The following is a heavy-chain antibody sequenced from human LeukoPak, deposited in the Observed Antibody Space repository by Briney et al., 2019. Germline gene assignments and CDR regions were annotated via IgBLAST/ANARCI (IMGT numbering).Heavy chain of an antibody. CDR3: ARDRNGGSFDY. V-gene: IGHV3-48*01. CDR2: LIVGNGNQ. J-gene: IGHJ4*02. CDR1: GFVFSSYS. Sequence: PGGSLRLSCAASGFVFSSYSMNWVRQAPGKELEWVSFLIVGNGNQHYADSVKGRFTISRDDAKNSLYLQMNSLRAEDTAVYYCARDRNGGSFDYWGQGTLVTVSS. D-gene: IGHD4-23*01.